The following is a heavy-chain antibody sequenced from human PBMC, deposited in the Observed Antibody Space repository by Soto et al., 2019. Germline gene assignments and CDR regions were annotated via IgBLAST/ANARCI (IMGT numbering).Heavy chain of an antibody. D-gene: IGHD4-17*01. J-gene: IGHJ4*02. CDR1: GDSVSIGTYY. CDR2: IYYRGST. V-gene: IGHV4-61*01. CDR3: ARGLDYVSFDY. Sequence: QVQLQESGPGLVKPSETLSLTCIVSGDSVSIGTYYWSWIRQPPGKGLEWIGYIYYRGSTNYNPSLKSRVTISIDTSRNQFSLKVNSVTAADTAVYYCARGLDYVSFDYWGQGTLVAVSS.